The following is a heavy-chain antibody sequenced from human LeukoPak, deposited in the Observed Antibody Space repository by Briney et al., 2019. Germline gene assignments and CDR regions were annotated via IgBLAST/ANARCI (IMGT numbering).Heavy chain of an antibody. D-gene: IGHD2-2*01. CDR3: ARSLVVPAHYYYYYYMDV. Sequence: PSETLSLTCTVSGGSISSSNYYWGWIRQPPGKGLEWIGSIYHSGSTYYNPSLNSRVTISVDTSKNQFSLKLRSVTAADTAVYYCARSLVVPAHYYYYYYMDVWGKGTTVTVSS. V-gene: IGHV4-39*01. CDR1: GGSISSSNYY. CDR2: IYHSGST. J-gene: IGHJ6*03.